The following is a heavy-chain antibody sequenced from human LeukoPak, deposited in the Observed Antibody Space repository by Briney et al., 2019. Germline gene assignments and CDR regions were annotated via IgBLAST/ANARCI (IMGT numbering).Heavy chain of an antibody. Sequence: PGGSLRLSCAASGFTFDDYGMSWVRQAPGKGLEWVSGINWNGGSTGYADSVKGRFTISRDNAKNSLYPQMNSLRAEDTALYYCARESFLDWLSRGSFDYWGQGTLVTVSS. D-gene: IGHD3-9*01. J-gene: IGHJ4*02. V-gene: IGHV3-20*04. CDR2: INWNGGST. CDR3: ARESFLDWLSRGSFDY. CDR1: GFTFDDYG.